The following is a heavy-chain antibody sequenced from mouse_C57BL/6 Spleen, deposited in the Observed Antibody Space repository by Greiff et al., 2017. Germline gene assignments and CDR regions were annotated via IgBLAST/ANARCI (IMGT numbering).Heavy chain of an antibody. D-gene: IGHD1-1*01. Sequence: EVQLQQSGPELVKPGASVKMSCKASGYTFTDYNMHWVKQSHGKSLEWIGYLNPNNGGTSYNQKFKGKATLTVNKSSSTAYMELRSLTSEDSAVYYCASPSRDYYGSPCAYWCQGTLVTFSA. CDR2: LNPNNGGT. CDR3: ASPSRDYYGSPCAY. J-gene: IGHJ3*01. V-gene: IGHV1-22*01. CDR1: GYTFTDYN.